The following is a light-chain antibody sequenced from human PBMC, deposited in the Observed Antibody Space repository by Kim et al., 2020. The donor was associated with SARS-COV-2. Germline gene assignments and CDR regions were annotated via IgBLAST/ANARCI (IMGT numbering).Light chain of an antibody. V-gene: IGKV3-20*01. CDR2: GAS. CDR3: QQYGSSTIT. CDR1: QSVSSTY. Sequence: SPGERDTFACRVSQSVSSTYLAVYQQEPGQAPRLLFYGASSRATGIPDRFSGSGSGTDFTLTISRLEPEDFAVYYCQQYGSSTITFGQGTRLEI. J-gene: IGKJ5*01.